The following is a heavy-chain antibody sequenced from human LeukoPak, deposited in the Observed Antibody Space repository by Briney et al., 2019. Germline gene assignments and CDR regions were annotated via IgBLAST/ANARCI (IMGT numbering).Heavy chain of an antibody. CDR2: INPNSGGT. CDR1: GYTFTGYY. J-gene: IGHJ4*02. Sequence: EASVKVSCTASGYTFTGYYMHWVRQAPGQGLEWMGWINPNSGGTNYAQKFQGRVTMTRDTSISTAYMELSRLRSDDTAVYYCARDRASYSGSYYQLGYWGQGTLVTVSS. D-gene: IGHD1-26*01. CDR3: ARDRASYSGSYYQLGY. V-gene: IGHV1-2*02.